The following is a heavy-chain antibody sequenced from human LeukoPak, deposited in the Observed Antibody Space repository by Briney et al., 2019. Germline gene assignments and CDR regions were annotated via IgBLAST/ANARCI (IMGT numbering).Heavy chain of an antibody. V-gene: IGHV3-7*01. CDR1: GLNIYTHW. D-gene: IGHD6-19*01. CDR2: IKQDGTEK. Sequence: PGGSLRLSCAASGLNIYTHWMSWVRHPPGKGPEWVANIKQDGTEKYYVESVRGRITISRDNAKNSLYLQMDSLRAEDTAVYYCATDAVLFEHLGQGTLGTVSS. CDR3: ATDAVLFEH. J-gene: IGHJ4*02.